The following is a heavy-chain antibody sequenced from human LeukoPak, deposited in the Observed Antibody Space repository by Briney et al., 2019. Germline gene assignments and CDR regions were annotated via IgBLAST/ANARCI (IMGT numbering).Heavy chain of an antibody. CDR2: INADGSAT. Sequence: GGSLRLSCAASGFTFSDYWMHWVRQAPGKGLVWVSRINADGSATSYADSVKGRFTSFRDNAKNTLYLQLSSLRAEDTAVYYCAKIGYCSSTTPRCYYYYYMDVWGKGTTVTVSS. J-gene: IGHJ6*03. D-gene: IGHD2-2*01. V-gene: IGHV3-74*01. CDR3: AKIGYCSSTTPRCYYYYYMDV. CDR1: GFTFSDYW.